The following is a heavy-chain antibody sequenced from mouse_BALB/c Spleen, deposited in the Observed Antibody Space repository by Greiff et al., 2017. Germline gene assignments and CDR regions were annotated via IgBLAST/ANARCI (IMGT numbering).Heavy chain of an antibody. CDR3: ARGLERDAMDY. CDR2: INPSSGYT. CDR1: GYTFTSYT. J-gene: IGHJ4*01. Sequence: VQLLQSGAELVRPGASVKISCKASGYTFTSYTMHWVKQTPGQGLEWIGYINPSSGYTYYNQKFKDKTTLTADNSSSTVYMQLSSLTSEDSAVYYSARGLERDAMDYWGQGTSVTVSS. D-gene: IGHD3-3*01. V-gene: IGHV1-4*01.